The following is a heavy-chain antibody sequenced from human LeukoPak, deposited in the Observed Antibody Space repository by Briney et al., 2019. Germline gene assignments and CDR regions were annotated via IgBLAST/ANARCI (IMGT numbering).Heavy chain of an antibody. D-gene: IGHD2-8*01. CDR1: GGSISSGSYY. J-gene: IGHJ4*02. Sequence: PSQTLSLTCTVSGGSISSGSYYWSWIRQLPGKGREWIGYVYYSGSGYDNPSLKSRVIISVDTSTNQFSLKLSSVTAADTAVYYCARGEWYIDYWGQGTLVTVSS. CDR3: ARGEWYIDY. CDR2: VYYSGSG. V-gene: IGHV4-31*03.